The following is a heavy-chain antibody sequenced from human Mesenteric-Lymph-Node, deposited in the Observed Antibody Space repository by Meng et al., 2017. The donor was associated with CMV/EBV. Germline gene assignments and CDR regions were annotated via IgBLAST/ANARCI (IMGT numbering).Heavy chain of an antibody. V-gene: IGHV1-3*01. Sequence: YGIHWVRQAPGQKVEWMAWINGGNGNIKYSQKFRGRLTITRDTSANTAYMELSGLRSEDTGVYYCARGSRVDVVVPAAILGLDWFAPWGQGTLVTVSS. CDR3: ARGSRVDVVVPAAILGLDWFAP. D-gene: IGHD2-2*01. CDR2: INGGNGNI. J-gene: IGHJ5*02. CDR1: YG.